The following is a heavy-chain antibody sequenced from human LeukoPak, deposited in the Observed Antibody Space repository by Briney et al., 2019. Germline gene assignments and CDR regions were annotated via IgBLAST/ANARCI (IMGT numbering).Heavy chain of an antibody. CDR3: ARLGARQMLEY. J-gene: IGHJ4*02. Sequence: GGSLRLSCVASGFSFGKYWMSWVRRAPGKGLEWVANIKQDGGQIYYLESVKGRFTVSRDNAKNSLYLQMNSLRAEDTAVYYCARLGARQMLEYWGQGTLVTVSS. D-gene: IGHD4-17*01. CDR1: GFSFGKYW. CDR2: IKQDGGQI. V-gene: IGHV3-7*01.